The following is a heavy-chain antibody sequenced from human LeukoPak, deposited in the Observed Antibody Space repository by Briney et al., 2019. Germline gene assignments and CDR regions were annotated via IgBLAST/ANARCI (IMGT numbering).Heavy chain of an antibody. V-gene: IGHV3-23*01. J-gene: IGHJ3*02. D-gene: IGHD6-19*01. CDR2: ITSGGST. Sequence: GGSLRLSCAASGFIFSSYAMSWVRQAPGKGLEWVSVITSGGSTYYADSVKGRFTISRDNSKNTLYLQMNSLRAEDTAVYYCAKDAPGGWAFDIWGQGTMVTVSS. CDR3: AKDAPGGWAFDI. CDR1: GFIFSSYA.